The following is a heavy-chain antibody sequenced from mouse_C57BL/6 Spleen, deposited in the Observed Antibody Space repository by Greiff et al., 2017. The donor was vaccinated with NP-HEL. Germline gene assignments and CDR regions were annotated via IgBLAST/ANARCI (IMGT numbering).Heavy chain of an antibody. CDR2: IDPSDSYT. CDR1: GYTFTSYW. CDR3: ARGGFTTVVEDAMDY. D-gene: IGHD1-1*01. Sequence: QVQLQQPGAELVKSGASVKLSCKASGYTFTSYWMQRVKQRPGQGLGWIGEIDPSDSYTNYNQKVKGKATLTVDTSSSTAYMQLSSLTSEDSAVYYCARGGFTTVVEDAMDYWGQGTSVTVSS. J-gene: IGHJ4*01. V-gene: IGHV1-50*01.